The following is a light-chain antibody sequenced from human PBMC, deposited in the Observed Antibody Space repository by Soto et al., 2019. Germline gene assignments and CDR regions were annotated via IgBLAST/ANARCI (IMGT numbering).Light chain of an antibody. J-gene: IGKJ4*01. Sequence: EIVLTQSPDPLSLSPGERATLSCSASQSVSGYLGWYQQKPGQAPRLLIYDASNRAYGVPARFRGSGSGTNCTLTIASLEPDDFAVYYCQQRSNWPYLTFGGGTRV. V-gene: IGKV3-11*01. CDR1: QSVSGY. CDR3: QQRSNWPYLT. CDR2: DAS.